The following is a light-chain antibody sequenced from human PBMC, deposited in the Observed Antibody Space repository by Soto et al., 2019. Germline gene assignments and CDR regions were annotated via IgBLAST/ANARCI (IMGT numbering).Light chain of an antibody. J-gene: IGKJ1*01. CDR3: QQYFEWPPMT. Sequence: EIVLTQSPATLSLSPGERATLSCRANQSVSSYLAWYQQKPGQAPRLLISGASTRAAGISDRFRGSGSGTEFTLTISSLRSEDSAIYYCQQYFEWPPMTFGQGTKVDIK. CDR1: QSVSSY. V-gene: IGKV3-15*01. CDR2: GAS.